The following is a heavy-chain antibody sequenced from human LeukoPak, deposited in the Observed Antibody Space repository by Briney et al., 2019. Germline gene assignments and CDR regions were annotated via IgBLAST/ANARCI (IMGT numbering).Heavy chain of an antibody. CDR3: ARGGGYSYGGGGSYFDY. D-gene: IGHD5-18*01. V-gene: IGHV1-69*13. Sequence: ASVKVSCKASGGTFSSYAISWVRQAPGQGLEWMGGIIPIFGTANYAQKFQGRVTITADESTSTAYMELSSLRSEDTAVYYCARGGGYSYGGGGSYFDYWGQGTLVTVSP. CDR2: IIPIFGTA. J-gene: IGHJ4*02. CDR1: GGTFSSYA.